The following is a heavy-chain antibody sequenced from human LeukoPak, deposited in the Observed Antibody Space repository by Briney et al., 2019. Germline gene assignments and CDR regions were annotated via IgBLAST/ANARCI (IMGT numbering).Heavy chain of an antibody. D-gene: IGHD3-10*01. J-gene: IGHJ4*02. Sequence: TSETLSLTCTVSGGSIGSYYWSWIRQPPGKELEWIGYIYYSGSTNYNPSLKSRVTISIDTSKNQFSLKLSSVSAADTAVYYCAKTDLPYYYGSGTTWGQGTLVTVSS. CDR2: IYYSGST. V-gene: IGHV4-59*01. CDR3: AKTDLPYYYGSGTT. CDR1: GGSIGSYY.